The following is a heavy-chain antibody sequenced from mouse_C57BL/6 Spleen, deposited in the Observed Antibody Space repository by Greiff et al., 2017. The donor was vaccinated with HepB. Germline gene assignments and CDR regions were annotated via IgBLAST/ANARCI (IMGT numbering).Heavy chain of an antibody. CDR1: GFNIKDDY. J-gene: IGHJ1*03. V-gene: IGHV14-4*01. CDR2: IDPENGDT. CDR3: TIWGTTVEAKHNFDV. D-gene: IGHD1-1*01. Sequence: EVQLQQSGAELVRPGASVKLSCTASGFNIKDDYMPWVKQRPEQGLEWIGWIDPENGDTEYASKFQGKATITADKTSNTTYLQLSSLTSEDTAVYYWTIWGTTVEAKHNFDVWGTGTTVTVSS.